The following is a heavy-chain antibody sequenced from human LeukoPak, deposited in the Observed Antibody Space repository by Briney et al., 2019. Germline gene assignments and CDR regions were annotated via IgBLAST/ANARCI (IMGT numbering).Heavy chain of an antibody. CDR1: GFTFSSYA. D-gene: IGHD4-17*01. V-gene: IGHV3-33*08. J-gene: IGHJ4*02. CDR2: IWYDGSNK. CDR3: ARDKFNTVTYYFDY. Sequence: PGWSLRLSCAASGFTFSSYAMSWVRQAPGKGLEWVAVIWYDGSNKYYADSVKGRFTISRDNSKNTLYLQMNSLRAEDTAVYYCARDKFNTVTYYFDYWGQGTLVTVSS.